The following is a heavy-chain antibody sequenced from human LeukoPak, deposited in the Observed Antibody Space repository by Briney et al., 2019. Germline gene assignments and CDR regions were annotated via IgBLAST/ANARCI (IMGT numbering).Heavy chain of an antibody. D-gene: IGHD3-10*01. CDR2: ISYDGSNK. Sequence: GGSLRLSCAASGFTFSSYAMHWVRQAPGKGLEWVAVISYDGSNKYYADSVKGRFTISRDNFKNTLYLQMNSLRAEDTAVYYCARYYGSGSFQDGMDVWGQGTTVTVSS. CDR3: ARYYGSGSFQDGMDV. V-gene: IGHV3-30-3*01. J-gene: IGHJ6*02. CDR1: GFTFSSYA.